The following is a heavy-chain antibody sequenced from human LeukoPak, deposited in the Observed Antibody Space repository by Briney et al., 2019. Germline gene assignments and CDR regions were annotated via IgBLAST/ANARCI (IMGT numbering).Heavy chain of an antibody. Sequence: PSETLSLTCAVSGGSISSSTYYWGWIRQPPGRGLEWIGSIYYSGSTSYNPSLKSRVTISVDTSKNQFSLKLSSVTAADTAVYYCARLLRITIFGVAPQYPPGFDYWGQGTLVTVSS. CDR1: GGSISSSTYY. CDR3: ARLLRITIFGVAPQYPPGFDY. D-gene: IGHD3-3*01. CDR2: IYYSGST. J-gene: IGHJ4*02. V-gene: IGHV4-39*01.